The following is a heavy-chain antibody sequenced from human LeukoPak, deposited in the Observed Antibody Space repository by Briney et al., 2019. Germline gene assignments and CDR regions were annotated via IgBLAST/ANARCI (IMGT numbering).Heavy chain of an antibody. CDR3: ARGSGLLPI. V-gene: IGHV3-48*04. J-gene: IGHJ3*02. CDR2: ISSSSTI. CDR1: GFTFSSYS. D-gene: IGHD3-10*01. Sequence: PPGGSLRLSCAASGFTFSSYSMNWVRQAPGKGLEWVSYISSSSTIYYADSVKGRFTISRDNAKNSLYLQMNSLRAEDTAVYYCARGSGLLPIWGQGTMVTVSS.